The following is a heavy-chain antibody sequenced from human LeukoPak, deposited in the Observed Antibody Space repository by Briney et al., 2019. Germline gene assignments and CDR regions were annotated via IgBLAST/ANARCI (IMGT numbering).Heavy chain of an antibody. Sequence: SETLSLTCTVSGGSISSYYWSWIRQPAGKGLEWIGYIYYSGSTNYNPSLKSRVTISVDTSKNQFSLKLSSVTAADTAVYYCARLFSDYYDSSGLDYWGQGTLVTVSS. CDR1: GGSISSYY. CDR2: IYYSGST. D-gene: IGHD3-22*01. CDR3: ARLFSDYYDSSGLDY. J-gene: IGHJ4*02. V-gene: IGHV4-59*08.